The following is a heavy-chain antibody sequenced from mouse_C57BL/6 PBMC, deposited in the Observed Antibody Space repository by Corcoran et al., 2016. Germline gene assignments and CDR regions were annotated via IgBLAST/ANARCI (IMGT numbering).Heavy chain of an antibody. CDR1: GYSITSGYY. J-gene: IGHJ2*01. CDR2: ISYDGSN. V-gene: IGHV3-6*01. Sequence: DVQLQESGPGLVKPSQSLSLTCSVTGYSITSGYYWNWIRQFPGNKLEWMGYISYDGSNNYNPSLKNRISITRDTSKNQFFLKLNSVTTEDTATYYCARDETAQAKNYFDYWGQGTTLTVSS. CDR3: ARDETAQAKNYFDY. D-gene: IGHD3-2*02.